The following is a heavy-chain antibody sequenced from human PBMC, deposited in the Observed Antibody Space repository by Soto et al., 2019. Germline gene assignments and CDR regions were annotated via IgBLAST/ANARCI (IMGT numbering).Heavy chain of an antibody. CDR1: GFTFSSYS. Sequence: EVQLVESGGGLVKPGGSLRLSCAASGFTFSSYSMNWVRQAPGKGLEWVSSISTSSTYIYYADSMKGRFTISRDNAKNLLFLQMNSLRAEDTAVYFCARGYGAYGGDFYDGMAVWGQGTTVTVSS. CDR3: ARGYGAYGGDFYDGMAV. V-gene: IGHV3-21*02. J-gene: IGHJ6*02. CDR2: ISTSSTYI. D-gene: IGHD4-17*01.